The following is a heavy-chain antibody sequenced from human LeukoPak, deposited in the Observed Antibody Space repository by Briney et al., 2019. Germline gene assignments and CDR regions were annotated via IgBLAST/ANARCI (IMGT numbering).Heavy chain of an antibody. Sequence: SETLSLTCTVSGGSISSSSYYRGWIRQPPGKGLEWIGSIYYSGSTYYNPSLKSRVTISVDTSKNQFSLKLSSVTAADTAVYYCAEGRYFDWLDDAFDIWGQGTMVTVSS. J-gene: IGHJ3*02. V-gene: IGHV4-39*01. CDR1: GGSISSSSYY. D-gene: IGHD3-9*01. CDR3: AEGRYFDWLDDAFDI. CDR2: IYYSGST.